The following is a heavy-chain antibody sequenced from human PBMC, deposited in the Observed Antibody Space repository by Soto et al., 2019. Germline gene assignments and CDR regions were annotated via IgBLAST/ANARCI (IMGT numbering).Heavy chain of an antibody. CDR1: GDSVSSNSAA. J-gene: IGHJ4*02. CDR3: ARYSVSYLSRDYYFDY. Sequence: SQTLSLPCAISGDSVSSNSAAWNWIRQSPSRGLEWLGRTYYRSKWYNDYAVSVKSRITINPDTSKNQFSLQLNSVTPEDTAVYYCARYSVSYLSRDYYFDYWGQGTLVTVSS. D-gene: IGHD1-26*01. V-gene: IGHV6-1*01. CDR2: TYYRSKWYN.